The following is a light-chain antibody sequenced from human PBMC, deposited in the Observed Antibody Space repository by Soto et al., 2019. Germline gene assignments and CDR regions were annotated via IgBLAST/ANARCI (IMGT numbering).Light chain of an antibody. CDR3: HQYDHPLPYP. Sequence: DIQMTQSPSSLSASVGDRVTITCQASQDISNYLNWYQQKPGKAPKLLIYDASNLETGVPSRFSGSGSGTDFTFTISSLQPDDIATYYCHQYDHPLPYPFCQGPNADIK. CDR1: QDISNY. J-gene: IGKJ2*01. CDR2: DAS. V-gene: IGKV1-33*01.